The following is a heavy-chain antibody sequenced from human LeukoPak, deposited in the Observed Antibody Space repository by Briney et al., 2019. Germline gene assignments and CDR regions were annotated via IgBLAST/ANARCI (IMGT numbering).Heavy chain of an antibody. V-gene: IGHV4-34*01. CDR1: GGSFSAFH. Sequence: PSETLSLTCAVYGGSFSAFHWNWIRQSPAKGLEWLGEMKQSGTPRYNPSLQSRVTISVDKSKNQFSLSVRSVTAADTAMYYCAGLQGHNYYYMDVWDKGTTVTVSS. CDR2: MKQSGTP. J-gene: IGHJ6*03. CDR3: AGLQGHNYYYMDV.